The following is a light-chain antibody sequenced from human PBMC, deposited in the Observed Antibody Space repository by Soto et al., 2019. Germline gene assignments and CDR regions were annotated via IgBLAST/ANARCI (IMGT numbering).Light chain of an antibody. CDR1: QGISNY. J-gene: IGKJ4*01. CDR3: HKYNSAPLT. Sequence: DIQMTQSPSSLSASVGDRVTITCRASQGISNYLAWYQQKPGEVPKVLIYASSTLQSGVPSRFSGSGSGTDFTLAISSLQHEDVATYYCHKYNSAPLTFGGGTKVEIK. V-gene: IGKV1-27*01. CDR2: ASS.